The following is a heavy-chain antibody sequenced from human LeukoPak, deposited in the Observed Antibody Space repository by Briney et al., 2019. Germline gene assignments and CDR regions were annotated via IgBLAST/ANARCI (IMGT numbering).Heavy chain of an antibody. V-gene: IGHV4-59*01. CDR1: GGSISSYY. CDR2: IYYSGNT. J-gene: IGHJ4*02. CDR3: ATRSTGVAATFDS. D-gene: IGHD2-15*01. Sequence: SETLSLTCTVSGGSISSYYWSWIRQPPGKGLEWIGYIYYSGNTNYNPSLKSRVTISVDTSNNQFSLKLSSVTAADTAVYYCATRSTGVAATFDSWGQGALVTVSS.